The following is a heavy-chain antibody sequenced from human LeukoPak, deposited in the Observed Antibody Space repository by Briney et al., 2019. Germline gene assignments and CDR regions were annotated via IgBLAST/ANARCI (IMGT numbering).Heavy chain of an antibody. CDR2: ISSSSSYI. V-gene: IGHV3-21*01. CDR3: ARDLGDNGDYILDY. Sequence: GGSLRLSCAASGFTFSSYSMIWVRQAPGKGLEWVSSISSSSSYIYYADSVKGRFTISRDNAKNSLYLQMNSLRAEDTAVYYCARDLGDNGDYILDYWGQGTLVTVSS. D-gene: IGHD4-17*01. CDR1: GFTFSSYS. J-gene: IGHJ4*02.